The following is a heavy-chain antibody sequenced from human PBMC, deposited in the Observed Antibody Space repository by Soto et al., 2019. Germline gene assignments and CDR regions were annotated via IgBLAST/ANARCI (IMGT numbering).Heavy chain of an antibody. J-gene: IGHJ4*02. Sequence: ASVKVSCKASGYTFSNYGINWVRQAPGEGLEWMGWISPFTGDTHYTQSLQGRVTMTTDTSTSTAYMELRSLRSADTAVYYCARSCSGGSCHSDHWGPGTPVTVSS. D-gene: IGHD2-15*01. CDR3: ARSCSGGSCHSDH. CDR1: GYTFSNYG. V-gene: IGHV1-18*04. CDR2: ISPFTGDT.